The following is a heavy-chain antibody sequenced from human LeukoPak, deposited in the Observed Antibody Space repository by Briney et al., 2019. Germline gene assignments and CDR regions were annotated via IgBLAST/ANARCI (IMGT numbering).Heavy chain of an antibody. J-gene: IGHJ4*02. CDR1: GFTFSTYA. CDR3: ASSRPLGYCSSTSCYTYDY. Sequence: GGSLRLSCAASGFTFSTYAMSWVRQAPGKGLEWVSAISGSGGSTYYADSVKGRFTISRDNSKNTLYLQMNSLRAEDTAVYYCASSRPLGYCSSTSCYTYDYWGQGTLVTVSS. V-gene: IGHV3-23*01. D-gene: IGHD2-2*02. CDR2: ISGSGGST.